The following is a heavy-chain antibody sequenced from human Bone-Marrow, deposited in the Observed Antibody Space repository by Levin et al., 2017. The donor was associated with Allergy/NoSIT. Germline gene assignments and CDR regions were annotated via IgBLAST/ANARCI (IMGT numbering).Heavy chain of an antibody. V-gene: IGHV3-30*18. D-gene: IGHD4-23*01. CDR1: GFTFSNFG. CDR3: AKKGDYGGNRAVPYF. J-gene: IGHJ4*02. Sequence: GESLKISCAASGFTFSNFGLHWVRQAPGKGLEWVAVISYDGSRQYYADSVRGRFTVSRDNSKNTLYRQMNGMRGEGTAVYYCAKKGDYGGNRAVPYFWGRGTLVNVSS. CDR2: ISYDGSRQ.